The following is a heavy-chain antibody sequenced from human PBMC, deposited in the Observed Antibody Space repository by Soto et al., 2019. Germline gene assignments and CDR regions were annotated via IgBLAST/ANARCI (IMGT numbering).Heavy chain of an antibody. CDR3: AKDREYCSSTSCSYYFDY. V-gene: IGHV3-30*18. J-gene: IGHJ4*02. D-gene: IGHD2-2*01. Sequence: PGGSLRLSCAASGFTFSSYGMHWVRQAPGKGLEWVAVISYDGSNKYYADSVKGRFTISRDNSKNTLYLQMNSLRAEDTAVYYCAKDREYCSSTSCSYYFDYWGQGTLVTVSS. CDR2: ISYDGSNK. CDR1: GFTFSSYG.